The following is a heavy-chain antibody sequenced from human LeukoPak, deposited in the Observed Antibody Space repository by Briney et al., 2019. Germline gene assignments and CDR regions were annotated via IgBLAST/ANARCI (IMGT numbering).Heavy chain of an antibody. J-gene: IGHJ4*02. CDR3: ARGPLTEAATPPDY. CDR2: INPNSGGT. V-gene: IGHV1-2*02. CDR1: GYTFTGYY. Sequence: ASVKVSCKASGYTFTGYYMHWVRQAPGQGLEWMGWINPNSGGTNYAQKFQGRVTMTRDTSISTAYMELSRLRSDDTAVYYCARGPLTEAATPPDYWGQGTLVTVSS. D-gene: IGHD2-15*01.